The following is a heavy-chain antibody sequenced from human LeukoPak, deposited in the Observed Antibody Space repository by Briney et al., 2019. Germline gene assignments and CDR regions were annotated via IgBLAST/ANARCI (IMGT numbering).Heavy chain of an antibody. J-gene: IGHJ3*02. Sequence: GGSLRLSCAASGFTFSSYGMHWVRQAPGKGLEWVAFIRYDGSNKHYADSVKGRFTISRDNSKNTLYLQMNSLRAEDTAVYYCAGQRVVPAASYAFDIWGQGTMVTVSS. CDR1: GFTFSSYG. CDR3: AGQRVVPAASYAFDI. V-gene: IGHV3-30*02. D-gene: IGHD2-2*01. CDR2: IRYDGSNK.